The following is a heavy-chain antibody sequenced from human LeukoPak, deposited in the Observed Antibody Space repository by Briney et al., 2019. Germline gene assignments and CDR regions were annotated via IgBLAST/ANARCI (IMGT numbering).Heavy chain of an antibody. D-gene: IGHD3-10*01. V-gene: IGHV3-73*01. CDR3: TRLWASYGLNY. Sequence: GGSLKLSCAASGFTFSGSAMHWVRQASGKGLEWVGRIRSKANSYATAYAASVKGRFTISRDDSKNTAYLLMNSLKTEDTAVYYCTRLWASYGLNYWGQGTLVTVSS. CDR2: IRSKANSYAT. J-gene: IGHJ4*02. CDR1: GFTFSGSA.